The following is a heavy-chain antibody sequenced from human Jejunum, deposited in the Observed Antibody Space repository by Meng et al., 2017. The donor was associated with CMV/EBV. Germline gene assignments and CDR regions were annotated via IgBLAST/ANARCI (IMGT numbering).Heavy chain of an antibody. Sequence: SGYPLNSYCVNWLGQLPGKGLGWVAVQWYDGRRKYFADSVQGRFSISRDDSKNTVYPQMNSLRAEDTAVYYCARDNDGSSHYSQFDYWGQGTLVTVSS. D-gene: IGHD3-22*01. CDR3: ARDNDGSSHYSQFDY. CDR2: QWYDGRRK. V-gene: IGHV3-33*01. CDR1: GYPLNSYC. J-gene: IGHJ4*02.